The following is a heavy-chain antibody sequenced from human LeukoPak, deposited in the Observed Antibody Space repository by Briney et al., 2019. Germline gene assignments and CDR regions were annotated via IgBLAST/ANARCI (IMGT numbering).Heavy chain of an antibody. CDR1: GLTFSSHW. Sequence: GGSLRLSCAASGLTFSSHWMHWVRQAPGKGLEWVAVISYDGSNKYYADSVKGRFTISRDNSKNTLYLQMNSLRAEDTAVYYCARDPSVCGGDCYLFDYWGQGTLVTVSS. J-gene: IGHJ4*02. D-gene: IGHD2-21*02. V-gene: IGHV3-30-3*01. CDR2: ISYDGSNK. CDR3: ARDPSVCGGDCYLFDY.